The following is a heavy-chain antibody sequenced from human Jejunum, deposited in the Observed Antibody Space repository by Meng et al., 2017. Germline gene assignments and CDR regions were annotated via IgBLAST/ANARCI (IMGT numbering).Heavy chain of an antibody. CDR3: ARGAGIRPYGFEI. V-gene: IGHV3-21*01. Sequence: GESLKISCAASGFTFSTYCMDWVRQAPGKGLEWVSSISYRGTYIYYADSVKGRFIISRDDAKNSLYLQVNSLRAEDTAVYYCARGAGIRPYGFEIWGQGTMVTVSS. CDR2: ISYRGTYI. D-gene: IGHD1-14*01. CDR1: GFTFSTYC. J-gene: IGHJ3*02.